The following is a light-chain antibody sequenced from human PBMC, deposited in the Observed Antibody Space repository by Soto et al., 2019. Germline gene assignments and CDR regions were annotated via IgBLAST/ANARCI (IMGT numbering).Light chain of an antibody. CDR1: ESVNIMY. V-gene: IGKV3D-20*02. CDR2: DVS. Sequence: EIVLTQSPGVLSLSPGETATLSCTASESVNIMYLGWYQHKPGQAPRLLFYDVSNRANGIPDRFSSSASGTTFTLTISSLEPEDFAIYYCQQRGDWPAFGQGNKVDIK. CDR3: QQRGDWPA. J-gene: IGKJ1*01.